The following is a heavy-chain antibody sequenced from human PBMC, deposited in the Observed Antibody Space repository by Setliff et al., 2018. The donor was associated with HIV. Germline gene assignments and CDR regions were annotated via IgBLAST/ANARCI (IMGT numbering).Heavy chain of an antibody. Sequence: PSETLSLTCSVYGGSISRGGRYWGWIRQHPGRGLEWLGYVYYTGESFYKPSLGGCVTILQDKSKNQFSLELRSVTAADTAVYYCASATVGGASPFDSWGPGTLVTVSS. V-gene: IGHV4-31*03. J-gene: IGHJ4*02. CDR2: VYYTGES. CDR3: ASATVGGASPFDS. CDR1: GGSISRGGRY. D-gene: IGHD4-4*01.